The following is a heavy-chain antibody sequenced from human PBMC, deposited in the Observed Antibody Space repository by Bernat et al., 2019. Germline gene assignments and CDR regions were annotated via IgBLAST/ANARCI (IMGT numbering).Heavy chain of an antibody. CDR1: EFFSSYW. CDR2: IKQDGSEK. D-gene: IGHD1-7*01. Sequence: EVQLVESGGGLVQPGGSLRLSCVVSEFFSSYWMSWVRQAPGKGLEWVANIKQDGSEKHYVDSVKGRFSIARDNAKNSLYLQMNSLRAEDTAVYYCAREQSLYNRNWYGWFDPWGQGTLVTVSS. J-gene: IGHJ5*02. CDR3: AREQSLYNRNWYGWFDP. V-gene: IGHV3-7*04.